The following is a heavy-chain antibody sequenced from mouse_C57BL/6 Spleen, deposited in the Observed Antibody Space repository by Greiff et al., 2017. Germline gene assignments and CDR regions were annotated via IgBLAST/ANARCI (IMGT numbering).Heavy chain of an antibody. CDR1: GYTFTSYW. V-gene: IGHV1-69*01. CDR2: IDPSDSYT. Sequence: VQLQQPGAELVMPGASVKLSCKASGYTFTSYWMHWVKQRPGQGLEWIGEIDPSDSYTNYNQKFKGKSTLTVDKSSSTAYMQLSSLTSEDSDVYYCARTGIRGYFDVWGTGTTVTVSS. J-gene: IGHJ1*03. CDR3: ARTGIRGYFDV.